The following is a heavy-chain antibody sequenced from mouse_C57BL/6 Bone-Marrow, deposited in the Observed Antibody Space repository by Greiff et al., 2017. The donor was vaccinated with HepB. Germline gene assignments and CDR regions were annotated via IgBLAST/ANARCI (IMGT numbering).Heavy chain of an antibody. CDR2: IRSKSSNYAT. D-gene: IGHD1-1*01. J-gene: IGHJ1*03. CDR3: VRDGIIATDWYFDV. Sequence: EVQVVESGGGLVQPKGSLKLSCAASGFTFNTYAMHWVRQAPGKGLEWVARIRSKSSNYATYYADSVKDRVTISRDNSQSILYLQMNNLKTEDTAMYYCVRDGIIATDWYFDVWGTGTTVTVSS. V-gene: IGHV10-3*01. CDR1: GFTFNTYA.